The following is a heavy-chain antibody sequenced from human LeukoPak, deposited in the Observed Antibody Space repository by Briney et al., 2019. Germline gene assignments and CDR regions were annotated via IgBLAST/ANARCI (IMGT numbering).Heavy chain of an antibody. CDR2: INPNSGGT. CDR1: GYTFTGYY. Sequence: GASVKVSCKASGYTFTGYYMHWVRMAPGQGLEWMGWINPNSGGTNYAQKFQGRVAMTRDTSISTAYMELSRLRSDDTAVYYCARQLRIAAATFDPWGQGTLVTVSS. V-gene: IGHV1-2*02. D-gene: IGHD6-13*01. J-gene: IGHJ5*02. CDR3: ARQLRIAAATFDP.